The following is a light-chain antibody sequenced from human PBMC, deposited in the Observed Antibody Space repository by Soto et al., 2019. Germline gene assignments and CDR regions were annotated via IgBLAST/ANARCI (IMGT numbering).Light chain of an antibody. CDR3: SSYAGNNNCV. V-gene: IGLV2-8*01. Sequence: QSVLTQPPSASGSPGQSVTISCTGTSSDVGGYNYVSWYQQHPGKAPKLMIYEVYKRPSGVPDRFSGSKSGNTASLTVSGLQAEDEADYYCSSYAGNNNCVFGPGTKVTVL. CDR1: SSDVGGYNY. CDR2: EVY. J-gene: IGLJ1*01.